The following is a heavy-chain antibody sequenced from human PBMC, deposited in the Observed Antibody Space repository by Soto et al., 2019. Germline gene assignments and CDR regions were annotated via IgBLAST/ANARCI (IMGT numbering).Heavy chain of an antibody. CDR1: GGSISSYY. V-gene: IGHV4-59*08. CDR2: IYYSGST. J-gene: IGHJ6*02. CDR3: ARLRALARYFDWFPRPYYYYGMDV. D-gene: IGHD3-9*01. Sequence: SETLSLTCTVSGGSISSYYWSWIRQPPGKGLEWIGYIYYSGSTNYNPSLKSRVTIPVDTSKNQFSLKLSSVTAADTAVYYCARLRALARYFDWFPRPYYYYGMDVWGQGTTVTAS.